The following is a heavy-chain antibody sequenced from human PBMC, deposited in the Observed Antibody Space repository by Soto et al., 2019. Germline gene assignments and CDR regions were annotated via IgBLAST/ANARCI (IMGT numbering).Heavy chain of an antibody. CDR3: ARGRYDFWSPYYFDS. CDR2: ITWNSSFL. V-gene: IGHV3-9*02. CDR1: GLTSDDFA. D-gene: IGHD3-3*01. J-gene: IGHJ4*02. Sequence: SLRPSCVGTGLTSDDFAIHWVRQAPGNGLELVSGITWNSSFLASADAVKGRFTISRDDARNSLYLQMDRLRDEDTALYYCARGRYDFWSPYYFDSWGQGTLVTVSS.